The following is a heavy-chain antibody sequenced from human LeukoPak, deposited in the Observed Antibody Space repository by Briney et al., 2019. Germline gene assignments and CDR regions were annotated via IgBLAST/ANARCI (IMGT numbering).Heavy chain of an antibody. V-gene: IGHV3-43*02. CDR2: ISGDGDTT. J-gene: IGHJ4*02. Sequence: GGSLRLSCAASGFTFADYAMHWVRQPPGKGLEWVSLISGDGDTTYYADSVKGRFTLSRDNSKNSLYLQMNSLRTEDTAFYYCAKGGYRYGYIDYWGQGTLVTVSS. CDR3: AKGGYRYGYIDY. D-gene: IGHD5-18*01. CDR1: GFTFADYA.